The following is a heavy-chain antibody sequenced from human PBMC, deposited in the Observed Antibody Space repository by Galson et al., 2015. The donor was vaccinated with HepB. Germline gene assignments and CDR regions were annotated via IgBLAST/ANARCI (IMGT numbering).Heavy chain of an antibody. CDR2: IKSKTDGGTT. CDR1: GFTFSNAW. D-gene: IGHD3-22*01. V-gene: IGHV3-15*01. CDR3: TTAPGRITMIVVVGDY. Sequence: SLRLSCAASGFTFSNAWMSWVRQAPGKGLEWVGRIKSKTDGGTTDYAAPVKGRFTISRDDSKNTLYLQMNSLKTEDTAVYYCTTAPGRITMIVVVGDYWGQGTLVAVSS. J-gene: IGHJ4*02.